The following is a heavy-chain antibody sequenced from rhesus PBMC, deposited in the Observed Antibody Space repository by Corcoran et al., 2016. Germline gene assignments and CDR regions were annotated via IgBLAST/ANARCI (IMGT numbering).Heavy chain of an antibody. J-gene: IGHJ6*01. CDR3: AKGYSGYSYDGLDS. Sequence: EVQLVESGGGLAKPGGSLRLSCAASGFTFRSYAMHWVRQAPGKGLGWVSAVSSGGSHSSADSWKGRFTISRANSQTTLSLQMHSLRAEDTAVYYCAKGYSGYSYDGLDSWGQGVFVTVSS. CDR1: GFTFRSYA. D-gene: IGHD5-42*01. CDR2: VSSGGSH. V-gene: IGHV3-103*01.